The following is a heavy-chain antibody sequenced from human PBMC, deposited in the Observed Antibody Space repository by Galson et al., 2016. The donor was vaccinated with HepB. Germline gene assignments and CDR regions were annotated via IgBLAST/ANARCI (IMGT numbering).Heavy chain of an antibody. V-gene: IGHV1-46*01. CDR1: GYTFSDSY. CDR3: ARGHPRGGTVGVNTYYGMDV. CDR2: INPSGGGT. Sequence: SVKVSCKASGYTFSDSYMHWVRQAPGQGLEWMGIINPSGGGTTYARKFQGRVSMTRDTSTSTVYMELRSLRSEDTAVFYCARGHPRGGTVGVNTYYGMDVWGQGTTVTVSS. J-gene: IGHJ6*02. D-gene: IGHD1-26*01.